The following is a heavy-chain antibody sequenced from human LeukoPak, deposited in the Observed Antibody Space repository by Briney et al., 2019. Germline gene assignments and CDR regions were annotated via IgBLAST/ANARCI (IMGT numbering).Heavy chain of an antibody. Sequence: GGSLRLSCAASGITFSTYWMSWVRQAPGKGLEWVANIKQDGSEKYYVDSVKGRFTISRDNAKNSLYLQMNSLRAEDTAVYYCARDRHDYTHYFDYWGQGTLVTVSS. V-gene: IGHV3-7*01. CDR1: GITFSTYW. J-gene: IGHJ4*02. D-gene: IGHD4-11*01. CDR3: ARDRHDYTHYFDY. CDR2: IKQDGSEK.